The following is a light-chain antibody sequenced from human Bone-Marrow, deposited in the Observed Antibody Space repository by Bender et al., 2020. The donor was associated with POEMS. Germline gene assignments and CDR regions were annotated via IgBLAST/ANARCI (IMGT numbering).Light chain of an antibody. V-gene: IGLV2-8*01. CDR2: EVN. Sequence: QSALTQPPSASGSPGQSVTISCTGTSGDVGGYNYVSWYQQHPGKAPKLIIYEVNKRPSGVPDRFSGSKSGNTASLTISGLQAEDEADYYCCSYAGSYVVFGGGTKLTVL. CDR1: SGDVGGYNY. CDR3: CSYAGSYVV. J-gene: IGLJ2*01.